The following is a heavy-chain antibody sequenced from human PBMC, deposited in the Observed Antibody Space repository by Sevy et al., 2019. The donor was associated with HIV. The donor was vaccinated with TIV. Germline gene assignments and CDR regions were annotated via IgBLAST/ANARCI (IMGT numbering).Heavy chain of an antibody. J-gene: IGHJ5*02. V-gene: IGHV3-48*03. CDR3: ARAEKYYYDSSGPRFDP. CDR2: ISSSGSTI. CDR1: GFTFSSYE. Sequence: GGSLRLSCAASGFTFSSYEMNWVRQAPGKGLEWVSYISSSGSTIYYADSVKGRFTISRDNAKNSLYLKMNSLRAEDRAVYYCARAEKYYYDSSGPRFDPWGQGTLVTVSS. D-gene: IGHD3-22*01.